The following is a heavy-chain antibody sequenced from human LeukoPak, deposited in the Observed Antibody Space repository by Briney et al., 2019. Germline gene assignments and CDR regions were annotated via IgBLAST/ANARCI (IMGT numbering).Heavy chain of an antibody. CDR1: GDSVSSTSAA. D-gene: IGHD3-22*01. Sequence: SQTLSLTCAIFGDSVSSTSAAWNWIRQSPSRGLEWLGRTYYRSKWYNDYAVSVKSRISVKPDTSKNQFSLQLNSVTPEDTAMYYCASGGAPYYYDSSAFFVFDHWGQGSLVTVSS. J-gene: IGHJ4*02. V-gene: IGHV6-1*01. CDR3: ASGGAPYYYDSSAFFVFDH. CDR2: TYYRSKWYN.